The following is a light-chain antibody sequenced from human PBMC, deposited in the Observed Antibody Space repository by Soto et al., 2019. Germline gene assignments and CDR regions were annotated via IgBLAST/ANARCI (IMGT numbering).Light chain of an antibody. CDR2: DVT. J-gene: IGLJ1*01. CDR3: CSYAGSYTLYV. Sequence: SVLTQPRSVSGSPGQSVTISCTGTSSDVGGYNFVSWYQQHPGKVPKLMIYDVTKRPSGVPNRFSGSKSGNTASLTISALQAEDEADYYCCSYAGSYTLYVFGNGTKVTVL. V-gene: IGLV2-11*01. CDR1: SSDVGGYNF.